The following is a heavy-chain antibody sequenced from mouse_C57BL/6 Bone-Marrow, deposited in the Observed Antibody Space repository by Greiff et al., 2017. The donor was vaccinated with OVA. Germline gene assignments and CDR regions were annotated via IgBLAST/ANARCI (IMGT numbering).Heavy chain of an antibody. CDR1: GFNIKDDY. CDR2: IDPENGDT. Sequence: EVQLQQSGAELVRPGASVKLSCTASGFNIKDDYMHWVKQRPEQGLEWIGWIDPENGDTEYASKFQGKATITADTSSNTAYLPPSSLTSEDTAVDYCTMVTTVVANYAMDYWGQGTSVTVSS. D-gene: IGHD1-1*01. V-gene: IGHV14-4*01. CDR3: TMVTTVVANYAMDY. J-gene: IGHJ4*01.